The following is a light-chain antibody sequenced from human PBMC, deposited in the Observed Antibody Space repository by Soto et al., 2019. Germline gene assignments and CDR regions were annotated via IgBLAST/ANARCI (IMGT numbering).Light chain of an antibody. CDR3: QQYGSSPPYT. Sequence: EIVLTQSPGTLSLSPGERATLSCRASQSVTGNYLAWYQQKPGQSPRLLIYGSSDRATGIPDRFSGSGTGPEFPLTINRVEPEDFAIYYCQQYGSSPPYTFGQGTKLEIK. CDR1: QSVTGNY. CDR2: GSS. V-gene: IGKV3-20*01. J-gene: IGKJ2*01.